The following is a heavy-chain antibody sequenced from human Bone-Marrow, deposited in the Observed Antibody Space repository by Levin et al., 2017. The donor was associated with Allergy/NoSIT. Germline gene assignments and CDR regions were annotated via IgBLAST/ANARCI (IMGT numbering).Heavy chain of an antibody. D-gene: IGHD2-21*02. CDR3: ARNRGSVVVTGIDY. V-gene: IGHV3-11*01. CDR1: GFIFSDYY. J-gene: IGHJ4*02. Sequence: PGGSLRLSCAASGFIFSDYYMSWIRQAPGKGLEWVSYIDSSGSTIDYADSVKGRFTISRDNAKKSLYLQMNSLRAEDTAVYYCARNRGSVVVTGIDYWGQGSLVTVSS. CDR2: IDSSGSTI.